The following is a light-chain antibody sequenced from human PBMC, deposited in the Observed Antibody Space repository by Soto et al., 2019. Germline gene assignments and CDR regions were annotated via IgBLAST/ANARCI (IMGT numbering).Light chain of an antibody. CDR2: DVS. Sequence: QSALTQPASVSGSPGQSITISCTGTSSDVGGYNYVSWYQQHPGKAPKLMIYDVSNRPSGVSNRFSGSKSGNTASLTISGLQAEDEADYYSRSYTSSSTLFGGGTKLTVL. J-gene: IGLJ2*01. CDR3: RSYTSSSTL. V-gene: IGLV2-14*01. CDR1: SSDVGGYNY.